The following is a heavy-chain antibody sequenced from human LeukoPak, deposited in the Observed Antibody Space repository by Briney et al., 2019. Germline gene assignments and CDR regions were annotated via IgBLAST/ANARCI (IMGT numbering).Heavy chain of an antibody. J-gene: IGHJ4*02. CDR3: ARLPLYSKAGPPLDY. Sequence: PGGSLRLSCEASGFSFSNYFISWIRQAPGKGLEWISYISSSSSLIYYADSVKGRFTISRDNVKNSLYLQMNSLRAEDTAVYYCARLPLYSKAGPPLDYWGQGTLVTVSS. CDR1: GFSFSNYF. D-gene: IGHD4-11*01. V-gene: IGHV3-11*04. CDR2: ISSSSSLI.